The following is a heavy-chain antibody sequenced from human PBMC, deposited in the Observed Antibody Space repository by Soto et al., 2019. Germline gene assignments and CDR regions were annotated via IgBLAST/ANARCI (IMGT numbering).Heavy chain of an antibody. CDR3: ARGPSGDKVDS. CDR2: IYDGGRT. V-gene: IGHV4-30-4*01. Sequence: SETLPLSYTVSGGLLRPVDYWWSWIRQSPDMGLEWIGHIYDGGRTYNNPSLESRVTMSVDTSKSQLSLTLSSVSAADTAVYYCARGPSGDKVDSWGQGTLVT. D-gene: IGHD7-27*01. CDR1: GGLLRPVDYW. J-gene: IGHJ4*02.